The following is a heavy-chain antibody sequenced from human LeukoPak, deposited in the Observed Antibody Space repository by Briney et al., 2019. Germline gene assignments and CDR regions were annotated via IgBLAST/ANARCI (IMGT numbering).Heavy chain of an antibody. D-gene: IGHD2-2*02. V-gene: IGHV3-21*01. CDR3: ARFSIPPYYFDY. CDR2: ISSSSSYI. CDR1: GFTLSSYS. J-gene: IGHJ4*02. Sequence: GGSLRLYYAPSGFTLSSYSMNWVGQAPGKGLEGVSSISSSSSYIYYADSVKGRFTISRDNAKNSLYLQMNSLRAEDTAVYYCARFSIPPYYFDYWGQGTLVTVSS.